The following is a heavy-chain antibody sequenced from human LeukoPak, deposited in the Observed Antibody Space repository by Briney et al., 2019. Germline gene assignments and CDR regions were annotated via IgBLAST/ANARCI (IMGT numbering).Heavy chain of an antibody. CDR3: ARGVVPYSSSSGDAFDI. Sequence: SVKVSCKASGGTFSSYAISWVRQAPGQGLEWMGGIIPIFGTANYAQKFQGRVTITTDESTSTAYMELSSLRSEDTAVYYCARGVVPYSSSSGDAFDIWGQGTMVTVSS. CDR1: GGTFSSYA. J-gene: IGHJ3*02. V-gene: IGHV1-69*05. D-gene: IGHD6-6*01. CDR2: IIPIFGTA.